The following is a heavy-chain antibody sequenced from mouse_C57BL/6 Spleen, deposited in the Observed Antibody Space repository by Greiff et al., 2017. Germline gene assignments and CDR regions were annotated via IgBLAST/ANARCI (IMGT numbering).Heavy chain of an antibody. Sequence: VQLQQSGAELMKPGASVKLSCKATGYTFTGYWIEWVKQRPGHGLEWIGEILPGSGSTNYNEKVKGMATFTADTSANTTYMQLSSLTTEDSAIYYCARGGIITTVVAPFDYWGQGTTLTVSS. CDR3: ARGGIITTVVAPFDY. CDR2: ILPGSGST. V-gene: IGHV1-9*01. D-gene: IGHD1-1*01. CDR1: GYTFTGYW. J-gene: IGHJ2*01.